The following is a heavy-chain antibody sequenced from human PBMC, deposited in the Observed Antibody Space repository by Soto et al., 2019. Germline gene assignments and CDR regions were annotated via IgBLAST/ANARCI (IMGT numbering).Heavy chain of an antibody. CDR3: ARALPRGAVYYYYGMDV. Sequence: PGESLKISCKGSGYSFTSYWISWVRQMPGKGLEWMGRIDPSDSYTNYSPSFQGHVTISADKSISTAYLQWSSLKASDTAMYYCARALPRGAVYYYYGMDVWGQGTTVIVSS. V-gene: IGHV5-10-1*01. CDR2: IDPSDSYT. CDR1: GYSFTSYW. J-gene: IGHJ6*02. D-gene: IGHD1-26*01.